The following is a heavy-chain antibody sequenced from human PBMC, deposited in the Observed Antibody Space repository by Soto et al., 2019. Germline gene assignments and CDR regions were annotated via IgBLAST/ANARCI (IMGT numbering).Heavy chain of an antibody. Sequence: PGASRKISCQGPVYSFASYWIGWVRQMPGKDLEWMGIIYPGDSDTRYSPSFQGQVTISADKSLRTAYLQWTSLKASDTALYYCARTRSFTLGFYYDGMDVWGQGTTVTVSS. J-gene: IGHJ6*02. V-gene: IGHV5-51*01. D-gene: IGHD6-6*01. CDR3: ARTRSFTLGFYYDGMDV. CDR1: VYSFASYW. CDR2: IYPGDSDT.